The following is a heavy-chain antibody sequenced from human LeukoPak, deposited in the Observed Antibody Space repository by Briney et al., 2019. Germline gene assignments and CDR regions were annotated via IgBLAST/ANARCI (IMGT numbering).Heavy chain of an antibody. Sequence: GGSLRLSCAASGFTFSTYGMHWVRQAPGKGLEWVAFIRYDGSNKYYADSVKGRFTISRDNSKNTLYLQMNSLRAEDTAVYYCAKDATEGPYDSSGYLDYWGQGTLVTVSS. V-gene: IGHV3-30*02. D-gene: IGHD3-22*01. CDR2: IRYDGSNK. CDR3: AKDATEGPYDSSGYLDY. CDR1: GFTFSTYG. J-gene: IGHJ4*02.